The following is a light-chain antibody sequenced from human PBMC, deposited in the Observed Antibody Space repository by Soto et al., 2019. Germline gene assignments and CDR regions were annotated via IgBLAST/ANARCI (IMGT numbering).Light chain of an antibody. CDR3: QHYDSPPLT. V-gene: IGKV3-15*01. J-gene: IGKJ4*01. Sequence: EIVMTQSPATLSVSPGERATLSCRAGQSVGINLAWYQQKPAQAPRLLIYGASRRAIGIPARFSGSGSGTEFTLTISRLQSEDSGVYYCQHYDSPPLTFGGGAKVEIK. CDR1: QSVGIN. CDR2: GAS.